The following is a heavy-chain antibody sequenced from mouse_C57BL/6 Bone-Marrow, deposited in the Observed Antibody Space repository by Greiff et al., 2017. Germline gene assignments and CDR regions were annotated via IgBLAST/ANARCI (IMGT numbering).Heavy chain of an antibody. CDR2: IYPRDGST. CDR1: GYTFTSYD. J-gene: IGHJ3*01. CDR3: ARRRVYYYGSPWFAY. Sequence: QVQLQQSGPELVKPGASVKLSCKASGYTFTSYDINWVKQRPGQGLAWIGWIYPRDGSTKYNEKFKGKATLTVDTSSSTAYMELHSLTSEDSAVYFCARRRVYYYGSPWFAYWGQGTLVTVSA. D-gene: IGHD1-1*01. V-gene: IGHV1-85*01.